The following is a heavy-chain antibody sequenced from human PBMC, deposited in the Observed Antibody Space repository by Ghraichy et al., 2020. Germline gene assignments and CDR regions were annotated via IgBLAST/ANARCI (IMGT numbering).Heavy chain of an antibody. D-gene: IGHD6-6*01. CDR1: GFTFSSYS. CDR3: AKRFLISSSFIDS. V-gene: IGHV3-23*01. J-gene: IGHJ4*02. Sequence: GALRLSCATSGFTFSSYSMTWVRQAPGKGLEWVSEISGGGDSSNYADSLKGRFTISRDNSKNTLYLQMNSLRVEDTAIYYCAKRFLISSSFIDSWGQGTLVTVSS. CDR2: ISGGGDSS.